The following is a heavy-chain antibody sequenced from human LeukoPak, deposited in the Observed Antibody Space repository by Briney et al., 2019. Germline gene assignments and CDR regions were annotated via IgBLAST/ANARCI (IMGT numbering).Heavy chain of an antibody. CDR2: INHSGST. D-gene: IGHD6-19*01. CDR3: ARVNGYSSGWYDY. J-gene: IGHJ4*02. V-gene: IGHV4-34*01. CDR1: GGSFSGYY. Sequence: SETLSLNCAVYGGSFSGYYWSWIRQPPGKGLEWIGEINHSGSTNYNPSLKSRVTISVDTSKNQFSLKLSSVTAADTAVYYCARVNGYSSGWYDYWGQGTLVTVSS.